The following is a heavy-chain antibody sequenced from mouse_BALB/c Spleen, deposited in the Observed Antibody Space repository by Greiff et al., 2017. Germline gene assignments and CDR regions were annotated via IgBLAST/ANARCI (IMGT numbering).Heavy chain of an antibody. D-gene: IGHD1-1*02. CDR2: IRNKANGYTT. J-gene: IGHJ4*01. CDR3: ARVLGSAMDY. Sequence: EVHLVESGGGLVQPGGSLRLSCATSGFTFTDYYMSWVRQPPGKALEWLGFIRNKANGYTTEYSASVKGRFTISRDNSQSILYLQMNTLRAEDSATYYCARVLGSAMDYWGQGTSVTVSS. CDR1: GFTFTDYY. V-gene: IGHV7-3*02.